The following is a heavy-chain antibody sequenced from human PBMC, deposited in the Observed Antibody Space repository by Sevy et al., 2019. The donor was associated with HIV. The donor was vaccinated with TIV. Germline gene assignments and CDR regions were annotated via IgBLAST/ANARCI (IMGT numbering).Heavy chain of an antibody. Sequence: GGSLRLSCAASGFTFSNAWMSWVRQAPGKGLEWVGRIKSKTDGGTTDYAAPVKGRFTISRDDSKNTLYLQMNSLKTEDTAVYYCTTDPGYSGYDYRDYYYYGMDVWGQGTTVTVSS. CDR1: GFTFSNAW. CDR3: TTDPGYSGYDYRDYYYYGMDV. V-gene: IGHV3-15*01. J-gene: IGHJ6*02. D-gene: IGHD5-12*01. CDR2: IKSKTDGGTT.